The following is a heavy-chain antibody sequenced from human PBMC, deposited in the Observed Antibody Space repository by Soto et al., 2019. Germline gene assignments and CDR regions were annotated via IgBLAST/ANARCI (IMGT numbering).Heavy chain of an antibody. D-gene: IGHD6-19*01. J-gene: IGHJ4*02. V-gene: IGHV4-59*01. CDR2: IHDSGDT. CDR3: TTGAGWQTDY. Sequence: QVRLQESGPGLVKPAETLSLTCTVSGGSPSGGYWSWFRQPPGKRLEYIGYIHDSGDTDYNPSLKSRVVISSDTSKNQFSLTLRSVTPADTALYYCTTGAGWQTDYWGQGIMVTVSS. CDR1: GGSPSGGY.